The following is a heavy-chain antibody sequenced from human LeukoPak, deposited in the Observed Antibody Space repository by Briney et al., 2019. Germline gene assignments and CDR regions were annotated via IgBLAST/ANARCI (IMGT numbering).Heavy chain of an antibody. CDR2: ISYDGSNK. D-gene: IGHD5-18*01. CDR1: GFTFSSYA. Sequence: GGSLRLSRAASGFTFSSYAMHWVRQAPGKGLEWVAVISYDGSNKYYADSVKGRFTISRDNSKNTLYLQMNSLRAEDTAVYYCAKTSPGYTYGLLDYWGQGTLVTVSS. J-gene: IGHJ4*02. CDR3: AKTSPGYTYGLLDY. V-gene: IGHV3-30-3*02.